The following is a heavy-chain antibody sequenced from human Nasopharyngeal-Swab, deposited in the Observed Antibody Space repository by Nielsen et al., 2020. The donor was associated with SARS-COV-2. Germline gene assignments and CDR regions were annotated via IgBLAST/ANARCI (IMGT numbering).Heavy chain of an antibody. CDR1: GGSFSGYY. D-gene: IGHD3-3*01. J-gene: IGHJ6*03. CDR2: IYTSGST. Sequence: GSLRLSCAVYGGSFSGYYWSWIRQPAGKGLEWIGRIYTSGSTNYNPSLKSRVTISVDTSKNQFSLKLSSVTAADTAVYYCARVTYYDFWSGYSDYYYYMDVWGKGTTVTVSS. V-gene: IGHV4-59*10. CDR3: ARVTYYDFWSGYSDYYYYMDV.